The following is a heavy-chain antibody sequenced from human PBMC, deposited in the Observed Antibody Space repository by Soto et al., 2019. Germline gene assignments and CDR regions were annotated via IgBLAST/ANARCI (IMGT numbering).Heavy chain of an antibody. V-gene: IGHV1-46*01. J-gene: IGHJ6*02. Sequence: ASVNVSCKASGYTFTSYYMHWVLQAPGQGLEWMGIINPSGGSTSYAQKFQGRVTMTRDTSTSTVYMELSSLRSEDTAVYYCARDISLISRTSTVTTIMGGMDVLGQGTTVIVS. CDR2: INPSGGST. CDR1: GYTFTSYY. D-gene: IGHD4-17*01. CDR3: ARDISLISRTSTVTTIMGGMDV.